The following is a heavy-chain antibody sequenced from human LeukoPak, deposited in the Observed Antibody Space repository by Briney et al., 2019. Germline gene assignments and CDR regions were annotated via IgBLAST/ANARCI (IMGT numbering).Heavy chain of an antibody. D-gene: IGHD2-2*01. Sequence: PSETLSLTCTVSGGSISSGSYYWSWIRQPAGKGLEWIGRIYTSGSTNYNPSLKIRVTISVDTSKNQFSLKLSSVTAADTAVYYCAREECSSTSCYPSDYWGQGTLVTVSS. CDR1: GGSISSGSYY. CDR2: IYTSGST. V-gene: IGHV4-61*02. J-gene: IGHJ4*02. CDR3: AREECSSTSCYPSDY.